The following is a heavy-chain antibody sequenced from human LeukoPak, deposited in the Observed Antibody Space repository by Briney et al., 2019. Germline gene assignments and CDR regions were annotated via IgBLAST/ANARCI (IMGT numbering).Heavy chain of an antibody. CDR3: AKAIRGYSYGYDY. J-gene: IGHJ4*02. CDR1: GFTFDDYG. CDR2: ISWDGGST. V-gene: IGHV3-43D*03. D-gene: IGHD5-18*01. Sequence: GGSLRLSCAASGFTFDDYGMSWVRQAPGKGLEWVSLISWDGGSTYYADSVKGRFTISRDNSKNSLYLQMNSLRAEDTALYYCAKAIRGYSYGYDYWGQGTLVTVSS.